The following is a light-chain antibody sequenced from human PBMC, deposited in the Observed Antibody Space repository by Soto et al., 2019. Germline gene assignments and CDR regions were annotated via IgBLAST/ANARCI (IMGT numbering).Light chain of an antibody. Sequence: QSALTQPPSASGSPGQSVTISCTGTSSDVGGYDYVSWYQQHPGKAPKHMIYEVTERPSGVPDRFSGSKSGNTASLTVSGFQAEDEADYYCSSYAGGNNYVVVCGGSKLTVL. CDR3: SSYAGGNNYVV. CDR1: SSDVGGYDY. V-gene: IGLV2-8*01. CDR2: EVT. J-gene: IGLJ2*01.